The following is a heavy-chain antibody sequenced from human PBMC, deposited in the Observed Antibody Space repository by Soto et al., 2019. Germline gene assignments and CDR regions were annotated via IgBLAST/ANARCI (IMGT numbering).Heavy chain of an antibody. CDR2: INDNGGNT. D-gene: IGHD1-26*01. CDR3: ARAQRSGNYDY. Sequence: VQLVESGGGLVQPGGSLRLSCAAYGFTFSNYDMHWVRQAPGKGLEYVSAINDNGGNTYYANSVKGRFTISRDNSKNTLYLQMGSLRADDMAVYYCARAQRSGNYDYWGQGTLVTVSS. CDR1: GFTFSNYD. V-gene: IGHV3-64*01. J-gene: IGHJ4*02.